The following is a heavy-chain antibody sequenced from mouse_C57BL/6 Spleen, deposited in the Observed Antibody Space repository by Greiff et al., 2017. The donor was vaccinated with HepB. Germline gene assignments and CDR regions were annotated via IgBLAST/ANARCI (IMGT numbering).Heavy chain of an antibody. Sequence: VQLQQSGPELVKPGASVKISCKASGYTFTDYYMNWVKQSHGKSLEWIGDINPNNGGTSYNQKFKGKATLTVDKSSSTAYMELRSLTSEDSAVYYCARWLTGGFDYWGQGTTLTVSS. CDR2: INPNNGGT. D-gene: IGHD4-1*01. CDR3: ARWLTGGFDY. CDR1: GYTFTDYY. V-gene: IGHV1-26*01. J-gene: IGHJ2*01.